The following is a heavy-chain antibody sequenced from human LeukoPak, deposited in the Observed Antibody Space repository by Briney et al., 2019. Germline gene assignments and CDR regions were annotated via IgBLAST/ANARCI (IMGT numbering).Heavy chain of an antibody. CDR1: GYTFSGFY. CDR3: ARPQVWYGVKGGMEA. CDR2: INPNSGAT. J-gene: IGHJ6*02. Sequence: ASVKVSCKASGYTFSGFYMHWVRQAPGQGLEWMGWINPNSGATNYAQKFQGRVTMTGDPSISTVYVELSRLRSDDTAVYYCARPQVWYGVKGGMEAWGQGTTVTVSS. V-gene: IGHV1-2*02. D-gene: IGHD6-13*01.